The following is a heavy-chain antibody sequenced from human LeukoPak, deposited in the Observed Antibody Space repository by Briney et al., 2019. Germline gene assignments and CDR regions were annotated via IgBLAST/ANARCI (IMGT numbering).Heavy chain of an antibody. D-gene: IGHD3-22*01. CDR3: ARLQDTMIVVVLERYFDL. V-gene: IGHV3-66*04. CDR1: RFTVSSNY. CDR2: IYSGGST. Sequence: GGSLRLSCAASRFTVSSNYMSWVRQAPGKGLEWVSVIYSGGSTYYADSVKGRFTISRDNSKNTLYLQMNSLRAEDTAVYYCARLQDTMIVVVLERYFDLWGRGTLVTVSS. J-gene: IGHJ2*01.